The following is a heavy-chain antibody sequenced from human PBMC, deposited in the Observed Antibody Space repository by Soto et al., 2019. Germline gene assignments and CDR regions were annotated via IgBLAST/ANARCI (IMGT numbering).Heavy chain of an antibody. CDR1: GYTFTSSG. CDR2: ISAYNGNT. Sequence: SVKVSCKASGYTFTSSGISWARQAPGQGLEWMGWISAYNGNTNYAQKLQGRVTMTTDTSTSTAYMELRSLRSDDTAVYYCAREAAAGTLDYWGQGTLVTVSS. D-gene: IGHD6-13*01. V-gene: IGHV1-18*01. J-gene: IGHJ4*02. CDR3: AREAAAGTLDY.